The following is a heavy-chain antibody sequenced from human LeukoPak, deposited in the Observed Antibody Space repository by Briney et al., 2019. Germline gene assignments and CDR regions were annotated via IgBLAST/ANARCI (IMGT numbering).Heavy chain of an antibody. CDR2: INHSGSN. CDR1: GGSLSGYY. D-gene: IGHD3-10*01. V-gene: IGHV4-34*01. J-gene: IGHJ6*02. CDR3: ARGLITMVRGVIDYYYYYGMDV. Sequence: SETLSLPCAVYGGSLSGYYWSSIRQPPGKGLEWIGEINHSGSNNYNTSLKSRVTISVDTSKNQFSLKLSSVTAADTAVYYCARGLITMVRGVIDYYYYYGMDVWGQGTTVTVSS.